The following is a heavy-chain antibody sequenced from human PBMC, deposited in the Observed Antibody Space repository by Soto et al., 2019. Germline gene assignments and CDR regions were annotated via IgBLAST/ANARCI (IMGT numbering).Heavy chain of an antibody. CDR1: GYTFTGYY. CDR3: ARGRNTMVRGVDMDV. V-gene: IGHV1-2*04. J-gene: IGHJ6*02. Sequence: GASVKVSCKASGYTFTGYYMHWVRQAPGQGLEWMGWINPNSGGTNYAQKFQGWVTMTRDTSISTAYMELSRLRSDDTAVYYCARGRNTMVRGVDMDVWGQGTTVTVS. CDR2: INPNSGGT. D-gene: IGHD3-10*01.